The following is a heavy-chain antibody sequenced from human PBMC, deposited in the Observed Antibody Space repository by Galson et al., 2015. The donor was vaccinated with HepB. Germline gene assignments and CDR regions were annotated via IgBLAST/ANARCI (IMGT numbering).Heavy chain of an antibody. V-gene: IGHV3-11*01. Sequence: SLRLSCAASGFSFSGYCMSWIRQAPGKGLEWISFSGRSGSPIYYADSVKGRFTISRDNAKNSLFLQMNSLRGEDTAVYYCARGYCSSASCYNHYYYGMDVWGQGTTVTVSS. D-gene: IGHD2-2*02. J-gene: IGHJ6*02. CDR3: ARGYCSSASCYNHYYYGMDV. CDR2: SGRSGSPI. CDR1: GFSFSGYC.